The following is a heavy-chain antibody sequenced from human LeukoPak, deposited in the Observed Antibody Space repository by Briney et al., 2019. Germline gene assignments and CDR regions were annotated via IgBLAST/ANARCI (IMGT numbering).Heavy chain of an antibody. V-gene: IGHV3-30*02. CDR1: GFTFSSYG. D-gene: IGHD2-2*01. CDR2: IRYDGSNK. Sequence: PGGSLRLSCAASGFTFSSYGMHWVRQAPGKGLEWVAFIRYDGSNKYYADSVKGRFTISRDSSKNTLYLQMNSLRAEDTAVYYCANLGGVVVPAAINNWFDPWGQGTLVTVSS. J-gene: IGHJ5*02. CDR3: ANLGGVVVPAAINNWFDP.